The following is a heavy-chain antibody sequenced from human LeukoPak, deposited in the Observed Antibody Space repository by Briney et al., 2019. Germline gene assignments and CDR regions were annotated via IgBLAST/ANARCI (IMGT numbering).Heavy chain of an antibody. CDR3: ARLYGGYGDYYFDY. Sequence: QPGGSLRLSCAASGFTFSSYGMHWVRQAPGKGLEWVALIWFDGSNQYYADSVKGRFTISRDNAKNTLYLQMNSLRAEDTAVYCCARLYGGYGDYYFDYWGQGTLVTVSS. CDR1: GFTFSSYG. CDR2: IWFDGSNQ. D-gene: IGHD4-17*01. J-gene: IGHJ4*02. V-gene: IGHV3-33*01.